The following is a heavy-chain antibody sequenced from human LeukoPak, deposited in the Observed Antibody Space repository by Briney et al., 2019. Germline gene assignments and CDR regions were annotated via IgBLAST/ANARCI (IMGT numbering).Heavy chain of an antibody. CDR1: GYTFTGYY. Sequence: ASVKVSCKASGYTFTGYYMHWVRQAPGQGLEWMGWINPNSGGTNYAQKFQGRVTMTRDTSISTAYMEMGGLTSDDTAVYYCAKSQYSFGSGSTRPLFDYWGQGTLVTVSS. J-gene: IGHJ4*02. V-gene: IGHV1-2*02. CDR2: INPNSGGT. D-gene: IGHD3-10*01. CDR3: AKSQYSFGSGSTRPLFDY.